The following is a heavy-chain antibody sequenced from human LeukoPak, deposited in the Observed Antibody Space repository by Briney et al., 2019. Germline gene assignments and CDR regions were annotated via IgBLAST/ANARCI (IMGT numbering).Heavy chain of an antibody. Sequence: PSETLSLTCTVSGGSISSYYWSWIRQPPGKGLEWIGFIYHSASTHYNPSLKSRVTISVDTSKNQFSLRLSSVTAADTAVYYCVGWGLSETYVISDYWGQGTLVTVSS. D-gene: IGHD3-10*01. CDR1: GGSISSYY. CDR3: VGWGLSETYVISDY. V-gene: IGHV4-59*12. CDR2: IYHSAST. J-gene: IGHJ4*02.